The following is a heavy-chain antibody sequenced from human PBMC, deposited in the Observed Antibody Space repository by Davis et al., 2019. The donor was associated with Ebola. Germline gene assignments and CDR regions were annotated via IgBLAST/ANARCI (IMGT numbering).Heavy chain of an antibody. CDR3: ARDGHRDQWLLYYYYYGMDV. J-gene: IGHJ6*02. CDR2: ISSSGSTI. CDR1: GFTFSDYY. V-gene: IGHV3-11*01. D-gene: IGHD6-19*01. Sequence: GESLKISCAASGFTFSDYYMSWIRQAPGKGLEWVSYISSSGSTIYYADSVKGRFTISRDNAKNSLYLQMNSLRADDTAVYYCARDGHRDQWLLYYYYYGMDVWGQGTTVTVSS.